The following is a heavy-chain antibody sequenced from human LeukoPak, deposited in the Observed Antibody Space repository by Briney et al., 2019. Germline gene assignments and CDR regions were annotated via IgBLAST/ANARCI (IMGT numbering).Heavy chain of an antibody. D-gene: IGHD2-15*01. CDR3: ARGDRWWYPFDY. CDR1: GGSISSYY. CDR2: IYYSGST. J-gene: IGHJ4*02. V-gene: IGHV4-59*01. Sequence: SETLSLTCTVSGGSISSYYWSWIRQPPGKGLEWIGYIYYSGSTNYNPSLKSRVTISVDTSKDQFSLKLSSVTAADTAVYYCARGDRWWYPFDYWGQGTLVTVSS.